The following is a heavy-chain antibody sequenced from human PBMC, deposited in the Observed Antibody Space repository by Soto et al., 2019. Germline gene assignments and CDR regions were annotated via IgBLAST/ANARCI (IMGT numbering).Heavy chain of an antibody. J-gene: IGHJ5*02. CDR1: GYTFTSYD. V-gene: IGHV1-8*01. CDR2: MHPSTGNT. Sequence: QVQLVQSGAEVKKPGASVKVSCKASGYTFTSYDIIWVRQATGQGLEWMGWMHPSTGNTDSAEELQGRLTMTRNTSISTVYMERGSLRFEDTAVYYCARGRIIVAGGYYPGGQGTLVTVSP. D-gene: IGHD6-19*01. CDR3: ARGRIIVAGGYYP.